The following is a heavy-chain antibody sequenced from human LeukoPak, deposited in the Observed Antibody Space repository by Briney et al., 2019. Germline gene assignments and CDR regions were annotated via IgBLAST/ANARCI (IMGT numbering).Heavy chain of an antibody. CDR1: GFTFSSYS. V-gene: IGHV3-21*01. Sequence: GGSLRHSCAASGFTFSSYSMNWVRQAPGKGLEWVSSISSSSSYIYYADSVKGRFTISRDNAKNSLYLQMNSLRAEDTAVYYCARDPQENWFDPWGQGTLVTVSS. CDR3: ARDPQENWFDP. CDR2: ISSSSSYI. J-gene: IGHJ5*02.